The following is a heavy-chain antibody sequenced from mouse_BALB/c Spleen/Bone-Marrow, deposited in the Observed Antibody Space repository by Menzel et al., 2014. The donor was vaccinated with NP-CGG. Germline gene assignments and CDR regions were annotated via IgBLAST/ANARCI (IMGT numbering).Heavy chain of an antibody. D-gene: IGHD1-1*01. CDR2: INPFNDGI. V-gene: IGHV1-14*01. Sequence: VQLQQSGPELVKPGASVKMSCMASGYTFTSYVMHWVKQKPGQGLEWIGYINPFNDGIEYNEKFKVKATLTSDKSSSPAYMELKSLTSEDSAGYYCARGTTVVGDYWGQGTPLTVSS. J-gene: IGHJ2*01. CDR1: GYTFTSYV. CDR3: ARGTTVVGDY.